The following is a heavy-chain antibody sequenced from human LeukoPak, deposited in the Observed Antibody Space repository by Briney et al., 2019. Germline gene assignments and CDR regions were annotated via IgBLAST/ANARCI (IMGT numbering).Heavy chain of an antibody. V-gene: IGHV4-39*07. CDR2: TYYSGNT. J-gene: IGHJ4*02. D-gene: IGHD1-26*01. Sequence: PSETLSLTCTVSGASISTSSYYWGWIRQPPGKGLEWIGNTYYSGNTYSNPSLKSRVTISVDRSKNQFSLKLSSVTAADTAVYYCARCYGSYWAFDYWGQGTLVTVSS. CDR1: GASISTSSYY. CDR3: ARCYGSYWAFDY.